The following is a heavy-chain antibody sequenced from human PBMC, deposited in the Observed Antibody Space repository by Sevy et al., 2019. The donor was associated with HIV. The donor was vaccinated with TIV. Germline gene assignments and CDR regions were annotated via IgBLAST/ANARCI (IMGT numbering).Heavy chain of an antibody. CDR1: GFSVRSNS. V-gene: IGHV3-53*01. CDR3: TRDLWEHASGSFYFTN. D-gene: IGHD3-10*01. CDR2: ISGGIST. Sequence: GGSLRLSCAASGFSVRSNSMSWVRQAPGKGLEWASVISGGISTYNADSVKGRFTISRDNSENTLSLQMNSLKAEDTAVYFCTRDLWEHASGSFYFTNWGQGTLVTVSS. J-gene: IGHJ4*02.